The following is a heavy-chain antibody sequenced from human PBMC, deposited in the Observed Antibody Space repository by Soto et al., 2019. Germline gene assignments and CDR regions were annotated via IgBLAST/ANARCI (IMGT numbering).Heavy chain of an antibody. CDR3: ARGLPGDYGETLFAY. V-gene: IGHV1-8*01. Sequence: GASVKVSCKASGYTFTSYDINWVRQATGQGLEWMGWMNPNSGNTGYAQKFQGRVTMTRNTSISTAYMELSSLRSEDTAVYYCARGLPGDYGETLFAYWGQGTLVTVSS. J-gene: IGHJ4*02. CDR2: MNPNSGNT. CDR1: GYTFTSYD. D-gene: IGHD4-17*01.